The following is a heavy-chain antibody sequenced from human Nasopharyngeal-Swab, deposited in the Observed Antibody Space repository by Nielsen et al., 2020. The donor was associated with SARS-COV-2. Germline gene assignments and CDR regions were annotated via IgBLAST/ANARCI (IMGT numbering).Heavy chain of an antibody. J-gene: IGHJ3*02. D-gene: IGHD3-3*01. CDR3: ASSPAPFGVVIIVAFDI. Sequence: GESLKISCTASGFTFSTYSMSWIRQAPGKGLEWVSYISSSGSTIYYADSVKGRFTISRDNAKNSLYLQMNSLRAEDTAVYYCASSPAPFGVVIIVAFDIWGQGTMVTVSS. CDR2: ISSSGSTI. V-gene: IGHV3-48*04. CDR1: GFTFSTYS.